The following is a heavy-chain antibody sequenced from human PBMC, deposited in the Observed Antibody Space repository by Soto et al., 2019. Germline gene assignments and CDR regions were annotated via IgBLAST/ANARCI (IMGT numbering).Heavy chain of an antibody. CDR3: AKKYYYGSGYYYGMDV. CDR2: ISYDGSNK. CDR1: GFTFSSYG. Sequence: GGSLRLSCAASGFTFSSYGMHWVRQAPGKGLEWVAVISYDGSNKYYADSVKGRFTISRDNSKNTLYLQMNSLRAEDTAVYYCAKKYYYGSGYYYGMDVWGQGTKVTVSS. J-gene: IGHJ6*02. D-gene: IGHD3-22*01. V-gene: IGHV3-30*18.